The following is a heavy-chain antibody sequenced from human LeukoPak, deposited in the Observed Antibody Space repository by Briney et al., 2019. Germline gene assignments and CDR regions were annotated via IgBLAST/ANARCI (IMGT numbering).Heavy chain of an antibody. CDR1: GFTFSSYG. CDR3: ARHDKYPGLVRGVIRVSWFDP. D-gene: IGHD3-10*01. Sequence: SGGTLRLSCAASGFTFSSYGMSWIRQPPGKGLEWIGEINHSGSTNYNPSLKSRVTISVDTSKNQFSLKLSSVTAADTAVYYCARHDKYPGLVRGVIRVSWFDPWGQGTLVTVSS. V-gene: IGHV4-34*01. J-gene: IGHJ5*02. CDR2: INHSGST.